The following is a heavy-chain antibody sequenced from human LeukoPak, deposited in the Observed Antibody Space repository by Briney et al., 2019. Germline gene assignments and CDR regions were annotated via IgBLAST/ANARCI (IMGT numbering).Heavy chain of an antibody. CDR3: ARAYSTSPRNGFDF. CDR1: GGTFSSYA. V-gene: IGHV1-46*01. Sequence: ASVTVSCKASGGTFSSYAISWVRQAPGQGLEWMGIINPSGGSTSHAQKFQGRVTMTRDMSTSTVYMELSSLRSEDTAVYYCARAYSTSPRNGFDFWGQGTMVTVSS. D-gene: IGHD6-6*01. J-gene: IGHJ3*01. CDR2: INPSGGST.